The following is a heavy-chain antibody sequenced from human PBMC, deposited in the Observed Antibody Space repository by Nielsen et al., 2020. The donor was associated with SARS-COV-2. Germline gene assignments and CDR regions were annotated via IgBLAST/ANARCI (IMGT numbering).Heavy chain of an antibody. CDR3: ALNDILTGYYTLDY. CDR1: GGSISSGGYY. CDR2: IYYSGST. V-gene: IGHV4-31*03. D-gene: IGHD3-9*01. J-gene: IGHJ4*02. Sequence: SETLSLTCTVSGGSISSGGYYWSWIRQHPGKGLEWIGYIYYSGSTYYNPPLKSRVTISVDTSKNQFSLKLSSVTAADTAVYYCALNDILTGYYTLDYWGQGTLVTVSS.